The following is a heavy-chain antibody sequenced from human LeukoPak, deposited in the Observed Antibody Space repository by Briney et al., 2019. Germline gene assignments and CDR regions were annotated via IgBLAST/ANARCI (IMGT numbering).Heavy chain of an antibody. D-gene: IGHD6-13*01. CDR3: ARGGAAAGQIPYYFDY. CDR2: INHSGST. J-gene: IGHJ4*02. V-gene: IGHV4-34*01. Sequence: SETLSLTCAVYGGSFSGYYWSWIRQPPGKGLEWIGEINHSGSTNYNPSLKSRVTISVDTSKNQFSLKLSSVTAADTAVYYCARGGAAAGQIPYYFDYWGQGTLVTVSS. CDR1: GGSFSGYY.